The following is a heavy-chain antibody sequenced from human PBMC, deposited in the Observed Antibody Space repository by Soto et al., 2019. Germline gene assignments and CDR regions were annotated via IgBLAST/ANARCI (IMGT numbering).Heavy chain of an antibody. CDR3: ARDRVESGYPEYFQH. V-gene: IGHV3-15*01. CDR1: GFTFSNAW. J-gene: IGHJ1*01. D-gene: IGHD3-22*01. CDR2: IKSKTDGGST. Sequence: PGGSLRLSCAASGFTFSNAWMSWVRQAPGKGLEWVGRIKSKTDGGSTYYADSVKGRFTISRDNSKNTLYLQMNSLRAEDTAVYYCARDRVESGYPEYFQHWGQGTLVTVSS.